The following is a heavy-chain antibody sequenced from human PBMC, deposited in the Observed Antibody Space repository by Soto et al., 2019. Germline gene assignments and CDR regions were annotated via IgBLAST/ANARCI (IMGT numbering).Heavy chain of an antibody. CDR2: IYWDDDK. Sequence: SGPALVNPXQTLTLTCTFSGFSLSTSGVGVGWIRQPPGKALEWLALIYWDDDKRYSPSLKSRLTITKDTSKNQVVLTMTNMDPVDTATYYCAHRRGPYLNFDYWGQGTLVTVSS. CDR3: AHRRGPYLNFDY. CDR1: GFSLSTSGVG. J-gene: IGHJ4*02. D-gene: IGHD2-21*01. V-gene: IGHV2-5*02.